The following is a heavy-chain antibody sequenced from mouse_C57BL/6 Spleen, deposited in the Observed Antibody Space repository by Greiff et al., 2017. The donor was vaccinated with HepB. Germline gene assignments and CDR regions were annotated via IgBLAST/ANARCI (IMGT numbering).Heavy chain of an antibody. CDR1: GYTFTSYG. CDR2: IYPRSGNT. J-gene: IGHJ3*01. V-gene: IGHV1-81*01. Sequence: VQLQQSGAELARPGASVKLSCKASGYTFTSYGISWVKQRTGQGLEWIGEIYPRSGNTYYNEKFKGKATLTADKSSSTAYMELRSLTSEDSAVYFCARWGDYDGGKAWFAYWGQGTLVTVSA. D-gene: IGHD2-4*01. CDR3: ARWGDYDGGKAWFAY.